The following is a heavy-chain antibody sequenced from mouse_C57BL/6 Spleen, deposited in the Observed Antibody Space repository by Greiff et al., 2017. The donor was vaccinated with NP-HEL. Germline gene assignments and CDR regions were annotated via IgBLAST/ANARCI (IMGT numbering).Heavy chain of an antibody. Sequence: QVQLQQSGPELVKPGASVKISCKASGYSFTSYYIHWVKQRPGQGLEWIGWIYPGSGNTKYNEKFKGKATLTADTSSSTAYMQLSSLTSEDSAVYYCARTSGSSSFYAMDYWGQGTSVTVSS. V-gene: IGHV1-66*01. CDR3: ARTSGSSSFYAMDY. J-gene: IGHJ4*01. CDR2: IYPGSGNT. CDR1: GYSFTSYY. D-gene: IGHD1-1*01.